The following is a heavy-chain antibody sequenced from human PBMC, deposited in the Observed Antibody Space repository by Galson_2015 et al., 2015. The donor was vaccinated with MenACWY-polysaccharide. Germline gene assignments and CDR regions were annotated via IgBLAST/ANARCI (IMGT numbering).Heavy chain of an antibody. CDR2: INSNSGAT. J-gene: IGHJ4*02. CDR1: GDTFTTHY. CDR3: ARGGGRYHIDY. Sequence: AVKVSCKAAGDTFTTHYFHWRRQAPGQGLEWMGAINSNSGATTYAQRVQGRVMMTRDTSISTVYMELSSVKSADTAVYYCARGGGRYHIDYWGQGSLVTVST. D-gene: IGHD2-15*01. V-gene: IGHV1-2*02.